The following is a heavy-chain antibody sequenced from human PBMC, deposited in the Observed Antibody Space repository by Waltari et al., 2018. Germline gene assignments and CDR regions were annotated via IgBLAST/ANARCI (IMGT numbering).Heavy chain of an antibody. D-gene: IGHD3-10*01. J-gene: IGHJ4*02. CDR3: ARATYAYGSGSYPFDY. V-gene: IGHV3-53*01. CDR1: GFTVSSNY. Sequence: EVQLVESGGGLIQPGGSLRLSCAASGFTVSSNYMNWVRQAPGKGLVWSQVIYIGGTTTYANSRKGRFTITRDNSKNTPYLQMNRLTAEDTAVYYCARATYAYGSGSYPFDYWGQGTLVTVSS. CDR2: IYIGGTT.